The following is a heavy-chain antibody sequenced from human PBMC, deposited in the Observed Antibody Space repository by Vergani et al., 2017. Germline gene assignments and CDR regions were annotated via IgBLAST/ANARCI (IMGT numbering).Heavy chain of an antibody. J-gene: IGHJ4*02. Sequence: QVQLQESGPGLVKPSGTLSLTCAVSGGSLCSSNWWSWVRQPQGKGLEWIGEIYHSGSTDSNPSRKSRVTISVDKSKNLFSLKLSSVTAADTAVYYCASFSTVACYFDYWGQGTLVTVSS. CDR3: ASFSTVACYFDY. CDR1: GGSLCSSNW. D-gene: IGHD2-15*01. V-gene: IGHV4-4*02. CDR2: IYHSGST.